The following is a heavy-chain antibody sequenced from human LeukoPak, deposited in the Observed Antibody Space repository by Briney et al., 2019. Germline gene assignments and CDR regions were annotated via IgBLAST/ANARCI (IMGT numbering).Heavy chain of an antibody. V-gene: IGHV3-23*01. CDR1: GFTFSSYA. CDR3: AKAVAGSSFDY. Sequence: GGSLRLSCAASGFTFSSYAMSWVGQAAGKGGEGGSAISGSGGRTYYADSVKGRFTISRDNSKKTLYLQMNSLRAEDTAVWYIAKAVAGSSFDYWGQGALVTVSS. J-gene: IGHJ4*02. CDR2: ISGSGGRT. D-gene: IGHD6-19*01.